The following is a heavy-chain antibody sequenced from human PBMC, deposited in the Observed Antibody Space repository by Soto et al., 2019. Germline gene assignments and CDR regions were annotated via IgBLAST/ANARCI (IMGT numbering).Heavy chain of an antibody. Sequence: AASVKVSCKASGYTFTTYGISWVRQAPGQGLEWMGWISAYNGNTNYAQKLQGRVTMTTDTSTSTAYMELRSLRSDDTAVYYCARDLPTVYFYDSSGYYADFDYWGQGTLVTVSS. D-gene: IGHD3-22*01. CDR2: ISAYNGNT. CDR1: GYTFTTYG. V-gene: IGHV1-18*01. J-gene: IGHJ4*02. CDR3: ARDLPTVYFYDSSGYYADFDY.